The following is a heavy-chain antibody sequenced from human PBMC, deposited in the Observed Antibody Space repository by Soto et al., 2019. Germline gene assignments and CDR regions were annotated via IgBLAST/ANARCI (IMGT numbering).Heavy chain of an antibody. V-gene: IGHV1-69*13. J-gene: IGHJ6*02. Sequence: SVKVSCKASGGTFSSYAISWVRQAPGQGLEWMGGIIPIFGTANYAQKFQGRVTITADESTSTAYMELSSLRSEDTAVYYCARDRVVVVPAAILDYYSMDVWGQGTTVTVS. D-gene: IGHD2-2*02. CDR1: GGTFSSYA. CDR3: ARDRVVVVPAAILDYYSMDV. CDR2: IIPIFGTA.